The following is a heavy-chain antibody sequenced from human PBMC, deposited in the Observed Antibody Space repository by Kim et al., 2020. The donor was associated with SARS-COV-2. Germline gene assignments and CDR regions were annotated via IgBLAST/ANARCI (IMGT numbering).Heavy chain of an antibody. Sequence: GGSLRLSCAASGFTFSSYAMHWVRQAPGKGLEWVAVISYDGSNKYYADSVKGRFTISRDNSKNTLYLQMNSLRAEDTAVYYCARDLYIVVVPAAIQGYYYGMDVWGQGTTVTVSS. J-gene: IGHJ6*02. V-gene: IGHV3-30-3*01. CDR1: GFTFSSYA. D-gene: IGHD2-2*02. CDR2: ISYDGSNK. CDR3: ARDLYIVVVPAAIQGYYYGMDV.